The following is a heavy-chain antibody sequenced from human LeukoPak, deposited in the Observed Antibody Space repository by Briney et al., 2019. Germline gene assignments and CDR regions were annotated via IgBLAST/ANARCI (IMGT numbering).Heavy chain of an antibody. J-gene: IGHJ4*02. CDR2: ISYDGSNK. D-gene: IGHD1-1*01. V-gene: IGHV3-30*03. CDR3: ASHRGDYATGYFDY. Sequence: GSLRLSCAASGLTFRNYGMHWVRQAPGKGLEWVAIISYDGSNKYYADSVRGRFTISKDNSQNTLYLQMNSLRAEDTAVYYCASHRGDYATGYFDYRGQGTLVPVSS. CDR1: GLTFRNYG.